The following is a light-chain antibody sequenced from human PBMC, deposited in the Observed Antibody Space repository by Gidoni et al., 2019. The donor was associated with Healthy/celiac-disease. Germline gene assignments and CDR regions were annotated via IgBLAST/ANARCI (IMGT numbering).Light chain of an antibody. CDR1: QSVSSN. V-gene: IGKV3-15*01. CDR3: QQYNNWPPRT. J-gene: IGKJ2*02. Sequence: EIVMTQSPAPLSVSPGESATLSCRASQSVSSNLAWYQQQPGQAPRVLIYGASTRATGLPARLSGSGSGTEFTLTISSLQYEDFAVYYCQQYNNWPPRTFGQGTKLEIK. CDR2: GAS.